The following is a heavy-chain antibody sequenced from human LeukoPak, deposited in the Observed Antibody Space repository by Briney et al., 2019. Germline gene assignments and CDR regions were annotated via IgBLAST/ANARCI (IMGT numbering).Heavy chain of an antibody. CDR3: ARDRAGDSFDI. Sequence: PSQTLSLTCTVPGDSISSGNHYWTWIRQPAGKGLEWIERIYTSGNTNYNPSLKSQVTISMDTSKNQFSLNLNSVTAADTAVYYCARDRAGDSFDIWGQGTMVTVSS. J-gene: IGHJ3*02. D-gene: IGHD7-27*01. CDR1: GDSISSGNHY. V-gene: IGHV4-61*02. CDR2: IYTSGNT.